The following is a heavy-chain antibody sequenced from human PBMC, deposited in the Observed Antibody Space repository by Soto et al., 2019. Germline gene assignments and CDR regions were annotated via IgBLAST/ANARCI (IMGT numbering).Heavy chain of an antibody. V-gene: IGHV1-46*01. J-gene: IGHJ6*02. CDR3: ARDQQQLAQFYYYYGMDV. CDR1: GYTFTSYY. D-gene: IGHD6-13*01. CDR2: INPSGGST. Sequence: SVKVSCKASGYTFTSYYMHWVRQAPGQGLEWMGIINPSGGSTSYAQKFQGRVTMNRDTSTSTVYMELSSLRSEDTAVYYFARDQQQLAQFYYYYGMDVWGQGTTVTVSS.